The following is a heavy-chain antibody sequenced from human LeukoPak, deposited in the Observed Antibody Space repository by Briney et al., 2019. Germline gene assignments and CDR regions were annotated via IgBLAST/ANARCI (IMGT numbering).Heavy chain of an antibody. J-gene: IGHJ5*02. CDR1: LFTFRSYV. CDR2: ISYDGRNK. Sequence: GWCLRLSCASSLFTFRSYVMHSVGQARGKGRGGVGVISYDGRNKYSADAVKGRFTISRYNSKNTLYLQMNSLRAEDTAVYYCAKDQHWNGVGGWFDPWGQGTLVTVS. V-gene: IGHV3-30*04. CDR3: AKDQHWNGVGGWFDP. D-gene: IGHD1-1*01.